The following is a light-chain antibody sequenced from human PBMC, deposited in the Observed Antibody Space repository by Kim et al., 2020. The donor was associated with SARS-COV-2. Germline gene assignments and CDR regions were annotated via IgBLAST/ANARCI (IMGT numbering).Light chain of an antibody. CDR2: QDS. CDR1: KLGDKY. Sequence: VSQGQTASITGSGDKLGDKYACWYQQKPGQSPVLVIYQDSKRPSGIPERFSGSNSGNTATLTISGTQAMDEADYYCQAWDSSTAVFGGGTKLTVL. J-gene: IGLJ3*02. V-gene: IGLV3-1*01. CDR3: QAWDSSTAV.